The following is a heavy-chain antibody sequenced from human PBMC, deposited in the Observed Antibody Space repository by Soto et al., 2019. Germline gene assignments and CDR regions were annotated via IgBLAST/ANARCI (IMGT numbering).Heavy chain of an antibody. Sequence: QVQLVQSGPEVKKPGASVKVSCKSSGYTFTTYGISWVRQAPGEGLEWMGWTTTDKSKTTYAQKIQGRVTMTADPSTSKAYMELRSLRSDDTAVDYCVTRCPVFDYCGQGTRVTVSS. V-gene: IGHV1-18*01. CDR2: TTTDKSKT. J-gene: IGHJ4*02. CDR1: GYTFTTYG. CDR3: VTRCPVFDY.